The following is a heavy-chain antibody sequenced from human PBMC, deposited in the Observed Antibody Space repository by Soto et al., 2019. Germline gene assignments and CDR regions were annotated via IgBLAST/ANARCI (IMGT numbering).Heavy chain of an antibody. J-gene: IGHJ5*02. V-gene: IGHV4-59*08. D-gene: IGHD3-22*01. Sequence: SETLSLTCTVSGGSISSYYWSWIRQPPGKGLEWIGYIYYSGGTNYNPSLKSRVTISVDTSKNQFSLKLSSVTAADTAVYYCARQAPANRNMSDSSGYYNWFDPWGQGTLVTVSS. CDR1: GGSISSYY. CDR2: IYYSGGT. CDR3: ARQAPANRNMSDSSGYYNWFDP.